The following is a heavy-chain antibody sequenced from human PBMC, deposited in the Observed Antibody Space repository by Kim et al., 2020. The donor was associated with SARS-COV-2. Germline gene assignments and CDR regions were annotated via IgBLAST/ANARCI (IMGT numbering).Heavy chain of an antibody. CDR1: GGSLSTGSYF. Sequence: SETLSLTCTVSGGSLSTGSYFWCWIRQPPGKGLEWIAYIYYSGSTDYNPSLKSRVTISVDTSKNQFSLQLYSVTAADTAVYYCARGDGYSLDFDYWGQGTLVTVSS. V-gene: IGHV4-61*01. D-gene: IGHD2-15*01. CDR3: ARGDGYSLDFDY. J-gene: IGHJ4*02. CDR2: IYYSGST.